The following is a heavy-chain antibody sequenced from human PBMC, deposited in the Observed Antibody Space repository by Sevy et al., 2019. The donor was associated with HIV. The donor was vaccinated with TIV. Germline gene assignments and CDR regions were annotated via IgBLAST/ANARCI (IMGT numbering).Heavy chain of an antibody. CDR3: ARPRANYVDHYFFYAMDV. Sequence: GGSLRLSCAASGFAFSNYYAMHWVRQAPGKGLEWVALISYDGSDKYYADSGKGRFTISRDNFKNTLYRQMNSLTTEDTAVYYCARPRANYVDHYFFYAMDVWGQGTTVTVSS. CDR2: ISYDGSDK. V-gene: IGHV3-30-3*01. D-gene: IGHD4-17*01. J-gene: IGHJ6*02. CDR1: GFAFSNYYA.